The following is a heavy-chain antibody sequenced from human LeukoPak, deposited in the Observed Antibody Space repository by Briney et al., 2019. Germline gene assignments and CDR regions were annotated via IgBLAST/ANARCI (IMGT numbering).Heavy chain of an antibody. CDR1: GGSFSGYY. V-gene: IGHV4-38-2*02. J-gene: IGHJ6*03. D-gene: IGHD2-2*01. Sequence: TSETLSLTCAVYGGSFSGYYWGWIRQPPGKGLEWIGSIYHSGSTYYNPSLKSRVTISVDTSKNQFSLKLSSVTAADTAVYYCAREFRDIVVVPAENYYYYYMDVWGKGTTVTVSS. CDR3: AREFRDIVVVPAENYYYYYMDV. CDR2: IYHSGST.